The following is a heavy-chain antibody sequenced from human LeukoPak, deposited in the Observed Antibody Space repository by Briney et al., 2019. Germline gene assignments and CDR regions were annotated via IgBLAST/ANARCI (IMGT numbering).Heavy chain of an antibody. J-gene: IGHJ4*02. CDR1: GYTFTAYY. V-gene: IGHV1-2*02. Sequence: ASVKVSCKTSGYTFTAYYMHWVRQAPGQGLEWMGWINPNSGGTNYAQKFQGRVTMTRDTSISTAYMELSRLRSDDTAVYYCARVSGWHSGDYWGQGTLVTVSS. D-gene: IGHD6-19*01. CDR2: INPNSGGT. CDR3: ARVSGWHSGDY.